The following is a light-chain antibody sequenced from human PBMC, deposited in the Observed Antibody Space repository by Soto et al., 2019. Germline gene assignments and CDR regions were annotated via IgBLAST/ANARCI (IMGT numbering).Light chain of an antibody. Sequence: IVLTQSPGTLSLSTGERATLSCRASQSVSSSYLAWYQQKPGQAPRLLIYGASSRATGIPDRFSGSGSGTDFTLTISRLEPEDFAVYYCQQYGSSITFGQGTRLEIK. V-gene: IGKV3-20*01. CDR1: QSVSSSY. J-gene: IGKJ5*01. CDR3: QQYGSSIT. CDR2: GAS.